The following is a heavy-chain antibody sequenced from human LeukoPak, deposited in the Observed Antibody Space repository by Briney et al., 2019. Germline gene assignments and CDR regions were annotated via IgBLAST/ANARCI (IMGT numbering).Heavy chain of an antibody. CDR3: AKDFGYCSGGSCYSSDDYFDY. CDR2: ISWDGGST. V-gene: IGHV3-43*01. D-gene: IGHD2-15*01. CDR1: GFTFDDYT. J-gene: IGHJ4*02. Sequence: PGGSLRLSCAASGFTFDDYTMHWVRQAPGKGLEWVSLISWDGGSTYYADSVKGRFTISRDNSKNSLYLQMNSLRTEDTALYYCAKDFGYCSGGSCYSSDDYFDYWGQGTLVTVSS.